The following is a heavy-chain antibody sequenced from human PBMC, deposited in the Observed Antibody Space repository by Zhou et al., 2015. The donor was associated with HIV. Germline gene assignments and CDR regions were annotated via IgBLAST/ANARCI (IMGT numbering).Heavy chain of an antibody. J-gene: IGHJ4*02. CDR1: GDTFNNFG. D-gene: IGHD3-22*01. CDR2: IIPMFGTT. V-gene: IGHV1-69*06. Sequence: QVQLLQSGAEVKKPGSSVKVSCKASGDTFNNFGISWVRQAPGQGLEWMGGIIPMFGTTNYTGKFQGRLTIAADKSTTTVYMQLLRLTFEDTAIIYCARSFYDRDGYYPDFWGQGTLVTVSS. CDR3: ARSFYDRDGYYPDF.